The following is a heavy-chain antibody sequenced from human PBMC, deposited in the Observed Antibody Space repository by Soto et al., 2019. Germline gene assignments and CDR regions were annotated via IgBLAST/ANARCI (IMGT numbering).Heavy chain of an antibody. D-gene: IGHD2-8*02. J-gene: IGHJ4*02. CDR3: AADFPGGGDPIDY. V-gene: IGHV3-15*01. Sequence: GGSLRLSCAASGFAFTCAWMTWVRQAPGKGLEWVGHIKSKADGETTHYAAPVKGRFTLSRDDSKNTLYLQMNTLKTEDTAVYYCAADFPGGGDPIDYWGQGTLVTVSS. CDR2: IKSKADGETT. CDR1: GFAFTCAW.